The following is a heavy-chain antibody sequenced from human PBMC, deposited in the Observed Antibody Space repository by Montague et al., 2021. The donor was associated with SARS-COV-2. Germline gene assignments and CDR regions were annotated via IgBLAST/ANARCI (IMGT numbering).Heavy chain of an antibody. V-gene: IGHV4-61*02. CDR2: MFTSGST. D-gene: IGHD1-26*01. CDR1: GASISNPTYS. Sequence: TLSLTCTVSGASISNPTYSWGWICQPAGKELEWIGRMFTSGSTTYNPSLKSRVTISVDTSKNQFSLKLSSVTAADKSVYHWARDRPPPDGSYYFGAFDNWGQGTMVTVSS. CDR3: ARDRPPPDGSYYFGAFDN. J-gene: IGHJ3*02.